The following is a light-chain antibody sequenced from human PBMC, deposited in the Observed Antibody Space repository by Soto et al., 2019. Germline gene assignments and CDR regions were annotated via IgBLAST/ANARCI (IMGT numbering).Light chain of an antibody. CDR1: QSVSSSY. J-gene: IGKJ1*01. V-gene: IGKV3-20*01. Sequence: EIVFTQSPGTLSLSPWERATLSCIASQSVSSSYLAWYQQKPGQAPRLLIYGASSRATGIPDRFSGSGSGTDFTLTISRLEPEDFAVYYCQQYGSSPPTFGQGTKVDIK. CDR2: GAS. CDR3: QQYGSSPPT.